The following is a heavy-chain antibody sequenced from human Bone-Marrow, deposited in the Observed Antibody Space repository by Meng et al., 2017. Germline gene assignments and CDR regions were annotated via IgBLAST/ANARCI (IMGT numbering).Heavy chain of an antibody. CDR3: ARGPTTMAHDFDY. V-gene: IGHV4-34*01. D-gene: IGHD4-11*01. CDR2: INHSGST. Sequence: QVQLQQSGAGLLKPSEPLSLTCVVSGGSLSDYYWSWIRQPPGKGLEWIGEINHSGSTNYNPSLEGRATISVDTSQNNLSLRLSSVTAADSAVYYCARGPTTMAHDFDYWGQGTLVTVSS. J-gene: IGHJ4*02. CDR1: GGSLSDYY.